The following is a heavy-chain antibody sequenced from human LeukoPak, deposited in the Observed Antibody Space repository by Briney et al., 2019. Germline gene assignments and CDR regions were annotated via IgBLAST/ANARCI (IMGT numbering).Heavy chain of an antibody. J-gene: IGHJ5*02. D-gene: IGHD3-9*01. CDR1: GYTFTSYG. CDR2: MNPNSGNT. Sequence: GASVKVSCKASGYTFTSYGISWVRQATGQGLEWMGWMNPNSGNTGYAQKFQGRVTMTRNTSISTAYMELSRLRSDDTAVYYCARGGPGITIFTGWFDPWGQGTLVTVSS. CDR3: ARGGPGITIFTGWFDP. V-gene: IGHV1-8*02.